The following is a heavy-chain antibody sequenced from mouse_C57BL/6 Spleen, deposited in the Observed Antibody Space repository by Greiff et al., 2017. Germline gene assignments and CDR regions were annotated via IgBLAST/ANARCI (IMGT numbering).Heavy chain of an antibody. CDR1: GYTFTGYW. CDR3: ARRRTAQATYAMDY. D-gene: IGHD3-2*02. J-gene: IGHJ4*01. Sequence: QVQLQQSGAELMKPGASVKLSCKATGYTFTGYWIEWVKQRPGHGLEWIGGILPGSGSTNYNEKFKGKTTFTADTYSNTAYMQLSSLTPEDSAIYYCARRRTAQATYAMDYWGQGTSVTVFS. V-gene: IGHV1-9*01. CDR2: ILPGSGST.